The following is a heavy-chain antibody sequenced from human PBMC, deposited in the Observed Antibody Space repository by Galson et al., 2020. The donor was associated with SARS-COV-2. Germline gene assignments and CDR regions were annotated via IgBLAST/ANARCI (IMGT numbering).Heavy chain of an antibody. CDR1: GGSFSGYY. CDR3: ARAPIAVAGFDY. V-gene: IGHV4-34*01. Sequence: ETSETLSLTCAVYGGSFSGYYWSWIRQPPGKGLEWIGEINHSGSTNYNPSLKSRVTISVDTSKNQFSLKLSSVTAADTAVYYCARAPIAVAGFDYWGQGTLVTVSS. J-gene: IGHJ4*02. CDR2: INHSGST. D-gene: IGHD6-19*01.